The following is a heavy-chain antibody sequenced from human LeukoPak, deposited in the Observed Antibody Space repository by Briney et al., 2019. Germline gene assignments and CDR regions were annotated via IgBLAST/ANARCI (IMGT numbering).Heavy chain of an antibody. J-gene: IGHJ4*02. V-gene: IGHV1-18*01. D-gene: IGHD6-13*01. CDR2: ISAYNGNT. CDR1: GYTFTSYG. Sequence: ASVKVSCKVSGYTFTSYGISWVRQAPGQGLEWMGWISAYNGNTNYAQKLQGRVTMTTDTSTSTAYMELRSLRSDDTAVYYCAYSSSFGYFDYWGQGTLVTVSS. CDR3: AYSSSFGYFDY.